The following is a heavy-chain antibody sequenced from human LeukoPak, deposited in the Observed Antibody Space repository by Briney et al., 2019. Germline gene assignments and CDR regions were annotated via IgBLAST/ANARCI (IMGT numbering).Heavy chain of an antibody. CDR2: INSDGSST. V-gene: IGHV3-74*01. D-gene: IGHD5-18*01. CDR3: ASTVDTAMVSYYMDV. J-gene: IGHJ6*03. Sequence: GGSLRLSCAASGFTFNSYWMHWVRQAPGKGLVWVSRINSDGSSTSYADSVKGRFTISRDNAKNTLYLQMNSLRAEDTAVYYCASTVDTAMVSYYMDVWGKGTTVTVSS. CDR1: GFTFNSYW.